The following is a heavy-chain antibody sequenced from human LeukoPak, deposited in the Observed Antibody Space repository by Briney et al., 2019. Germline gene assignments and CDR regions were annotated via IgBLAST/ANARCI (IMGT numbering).Heavy chain of an antibody. Sequence: ASVKVSCKASGYTFTSYGISRVRQAPGQGLEWMGWISTYNGNTNYAQKLQGRVTLTTDTSTSTAYMELRSLRSDDTAVYYCARERFGELLLYWGQGTLVTVSS. CDR1: GYTFTSYG. CDR3: ARERFGELLLY. V-gene: IGHV1-18*01. CDR2: ISTYNGNT. D-gene: IGHD3-10*01. J-gene: IGHJ4*02.